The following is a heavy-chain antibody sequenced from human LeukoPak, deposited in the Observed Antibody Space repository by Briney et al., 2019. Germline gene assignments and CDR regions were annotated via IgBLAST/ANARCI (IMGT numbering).Heavy chain of an antibody. Sequence: SETLSLTCTVSGGCISSSSYYWGWIRQPPGKGLEWIGSIYYSGSTYYNPSLKSRVTISVDTSKNQFSLKLSSVTAADTAVYYCARQLRWPYNWFDPWGQGTLVTVSS. V-gene: IGHV4-39*01. CDR1: GGCISSSSYY. CDR2: IYYSGST. D-gene: IGHD4-23*01. J-gene: IGHJ5*02. CDR3: ARQLRWPYNWFDP.